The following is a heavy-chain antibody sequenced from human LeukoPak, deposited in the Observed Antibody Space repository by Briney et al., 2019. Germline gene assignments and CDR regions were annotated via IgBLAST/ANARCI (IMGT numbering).Heavy chain of an antibody. D-gene: IGHD5-12*01. V-gene: IGHV3-23*01. CDR2: ISGSGGST. J-gene: IGHJ4*02. CDR1: GFTFSSYA. Sequence: GGSLRLSCAASGFTFSSYAMSWVRQAPGKGLEWVSAISGSGGSTYYADSVKGRFTISRDNSKITLYLQMNSLRAEDTAVYYCAKSYNGYESKPDYWGQGTLVTVSS. CDR3: AKSYNGYESKPDY.